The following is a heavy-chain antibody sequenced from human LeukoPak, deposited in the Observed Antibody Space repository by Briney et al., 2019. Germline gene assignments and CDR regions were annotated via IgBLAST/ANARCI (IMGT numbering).Heavy chain of an antibody. J-gene: IGHJ4*02. D-gene: IGHD6-13*01. CDR1: GFTFSNAW. Sequence: GGSLRLSCAASGFTFSNAWMSWVRQAPGKGLEWVGRIKSKTDGGTTDYAAPVKGRFTISRDDSKNTLYLQMNSLKTEDTAVYYCTTVPNLYSSSWMYYFDYWGQGTLVTVSS. CDR3: TTVPNLYSSSWMYYFDY. CDR2: IKSKTDGGTT. V-gene: IGHV3-15*01.